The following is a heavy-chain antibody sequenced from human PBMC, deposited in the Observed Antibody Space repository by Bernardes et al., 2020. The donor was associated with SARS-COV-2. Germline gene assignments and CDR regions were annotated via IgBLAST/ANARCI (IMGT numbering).Heavy chain of an antibody. D-gene: IGHD4-17*01. CDR3: AKDSLGGDYLNWFDP. V-gene: IGHV3-23*01. Sequence: GSLRLSCTASGFPFKDYALNWVRQAPGKGLEWLSVITGRSDTTYYADSVKGRFTISRDNSKNTLYLQMNSLRVEDTAVYYWAKDSLGGDYLNWFDPWGQGTLVTVSS. J-gene: IGHJ5*02. CDR2: ITGRSDTT. CDR1: GFPFKDYA.